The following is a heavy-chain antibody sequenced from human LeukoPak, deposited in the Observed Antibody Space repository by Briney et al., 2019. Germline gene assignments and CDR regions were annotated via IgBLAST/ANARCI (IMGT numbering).Heavy chain of an antibody. CDR2: IYHSGST. V-gene: IGHV4-30-2*01. Sequence: PSETLSLTCAVSGGSISSGGYSWSWIRQPPGKGLEWIGYIYHSGSTYYNPSLKSRVTISVDRSKNQFSLKLSSVTAADTAVYYCARGISYCSGGSCYSAPAVDWFDPWGQGTLVTVSS. CDR3: ARGISYCSGGSCYSAPAVDWFDP. J-gene: IGHJ5*02. CDR1: GGSISSGGYS. D-gene: IGHD2-15*01.